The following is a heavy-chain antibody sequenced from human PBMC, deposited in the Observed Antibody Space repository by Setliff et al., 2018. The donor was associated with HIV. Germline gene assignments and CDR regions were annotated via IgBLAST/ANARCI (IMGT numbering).Heavy chain of an antibody. CDR1: GGSITTYY. J-gene: IGHJ3*02. CDR3: AREVDNPRDAFDI. CDR2: IYPTGST. V-gene: IGHV4-4*07. Sequence: PSETLSLTCTVSGGSITTYYWSWIRQPAGKGLEWIGHIYPTGSTDYNPSLKSRVTMSIDTSKNQFSLKLSSMTAADTALYYCAREVDNPRDAFDIWAQGTMVTVS.